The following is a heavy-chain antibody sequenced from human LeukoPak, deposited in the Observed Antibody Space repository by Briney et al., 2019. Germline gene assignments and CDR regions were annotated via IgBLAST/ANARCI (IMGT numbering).Heavy chain of an antibody. CDR2: VSDSGGTI. D-gene: IGHD3-10*02. CDR3: AELGITMIGGV. V-gene: IGHV3-23*01. Sequence: GGSLRLSCAASGFSFGTYSMTWVRQAPGKGLEWVSSVSDSGGTIYFADSVKGRFTISRDNSKNTLYLQMNSLRAEDTAVYYCAELGITMIGGVWGKGTTVTISS. J-gene: IGHJ6*04. CDR1: GFSFGTYS.